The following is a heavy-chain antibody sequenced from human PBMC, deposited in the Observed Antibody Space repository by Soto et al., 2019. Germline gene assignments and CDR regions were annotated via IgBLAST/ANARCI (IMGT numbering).Heavy chain of an antibody. V-gene: IGHV1-69*13. J-gene: IGHJ3*02. Sequence: SVKVSCKASGGTFSSYAISWVRQAPGQGLEWMGGIIPIFGTANYAQKFQGRVTITADESTSTAYMELSSLRSEDTAVYYCAIDPTDLEPGIAAAGSWGDAFDIWGQGTMVTVSS. CDR2: IIPIFGTA. D-gene: IGHD6-13*01. CDR1: GGTFSSYA. CDR3: AIDPTDLEPGIAAAGSWGDAFDI.